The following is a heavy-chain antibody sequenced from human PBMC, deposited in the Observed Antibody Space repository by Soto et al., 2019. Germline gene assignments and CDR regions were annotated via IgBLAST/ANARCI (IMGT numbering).Heavy chain of an antibody. J-gene: IGHJ5*02. Sequence: SKAPRYTKINYYLYWVRQAPGQGLEWMAIINPMGGSTNYAQEFQGRVTLTSDTSTSTVYMELSSLRFEDTALFYRARDLAARDLWGQGTLVSVSS. CDR3: ARDLAARDL. CDR2: INPMGGST. D-gene: IGHD6-6*01. CDR1: RYTKINYY. V-gene: IGHV1-46*01.